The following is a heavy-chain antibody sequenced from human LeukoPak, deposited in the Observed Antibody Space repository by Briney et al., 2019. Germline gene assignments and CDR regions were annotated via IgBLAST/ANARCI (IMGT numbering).Heavy chain of an antibody. D-gene: IGHD3-10*01. CDR2: ISAYNGNT. V-gene: IGHV1-18*01. Sequence: ASVKVSCKASGYTFTSHGISWVRQAPGQGLEWMGWISAYNGNTNYAQKLQGRVTMTTHTSTSTAYMELRSLRSDDTAVYYCARSRPYYSSPLFDYWGQGTLVTVSS. CDR1: GYTFTSHG. CDR3: ARSRPYYSSPLFDY. J-gene: IGHJ4*02.